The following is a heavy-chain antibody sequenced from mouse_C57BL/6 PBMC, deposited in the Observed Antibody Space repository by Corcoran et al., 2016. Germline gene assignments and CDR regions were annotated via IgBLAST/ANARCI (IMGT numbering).Heavy chain of an antibody. CDR2: INTYSGVP. CDR3: ATYDGHYRGFDY. V-gene: IGHV9-3*01. Sequence: QIQLVQSGPELKKPGETVKISCKASGYTFRTYGMSWVKQAPGKGLKWMGWINTYSGVPTYADDFKGRFAFSLETSASTAYLQINNLKNEDTATYFCATYDGHYRGFDYWGQGTTLTVSS. J-gene: IGHJ2*01. D-gene: IGHD2-3*01. CDR1: GYTFRTYG.